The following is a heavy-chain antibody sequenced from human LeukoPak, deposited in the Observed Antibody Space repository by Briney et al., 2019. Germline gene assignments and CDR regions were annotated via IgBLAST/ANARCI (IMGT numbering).Heavy chain of an antibody. J-gene: IGHJ4*02. CDR1: GGSISSGGYY. CDR2: IHHSGST. V-gene: IGHV4-30-2*01. Sequence: PSETLSLTCTVSGGSISSGGYYWSWIRQPPGKGLEWIGYIHHSGSTYYNPSLKSRVTISVDTSKNQFSLKLSSVTAADTAVYYCARGYCSSTSCPVGYWGQGTLVTVSS. D-gene: IGHD2-2*01. CDR3: ARGYCSSTSCPVGY.